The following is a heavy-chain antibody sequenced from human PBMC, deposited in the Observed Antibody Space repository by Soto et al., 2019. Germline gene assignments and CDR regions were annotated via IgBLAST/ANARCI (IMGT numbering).Heavy chain of an antibody. V-gene: IGHV4-61*01. J-gene: IGHJ4*02. CDR2: LHYSWST. CDR1: GGSVSSTSYY. CDR3: ARACEHLYLDY. Sequence: NPSETLSLTCTVSGGSVSSTSYYLTWIRHPPGKGLEWIGYLHYSWSTNYNPSLQSRVTISVVTSKNHLSLELTSVTAADTAVYYCARACEHLYLDYWGQGALVTVSS.